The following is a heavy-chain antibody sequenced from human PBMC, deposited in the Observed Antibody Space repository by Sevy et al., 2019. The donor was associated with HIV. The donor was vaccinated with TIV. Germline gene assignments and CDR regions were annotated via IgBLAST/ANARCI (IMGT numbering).Heavy chain of an antibody. CDR3: ARRYFDL. Sequence: GGSLRLSCKASGFTFSSFWMQWVRQAPGKGLEWVANIRQDGNGIYYGDSVKGRFTISRDNAKNALYLQMDGLRAEDTGLYYCARRYFDLWGQGTLVTVSS. CDR2: IRQDGNGI. J-gene: IGHJ4*02. CDR1: GFTFSSFW. V-gene: IGHV3-7*01.